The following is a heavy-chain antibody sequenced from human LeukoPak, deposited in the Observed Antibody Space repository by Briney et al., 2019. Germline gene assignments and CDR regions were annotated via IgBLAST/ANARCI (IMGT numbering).Heavy chain of an antibody. CDR2: IYYSGST. Sequence: KTSQTLSLTCTVSGASINSGDFFWSWIRQAPGQGLEWIGNIYYSGSTSSNPSLRSRTTLSVDTSKNEFSLRLRSVTAADTAVYYCARVGLDLRSSSVFDHWGQGTLVTVSS. V-gene: IGHV4-30-4*08. CDR1: GASINSGDFF. J-gene: IGHJ4*02. CDR3: ARVGLDLRSSSVFDH. D-gene: IGHD3-3*01.